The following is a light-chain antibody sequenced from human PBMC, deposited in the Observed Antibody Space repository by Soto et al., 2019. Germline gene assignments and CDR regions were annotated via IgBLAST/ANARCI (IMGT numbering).Light chain of an antibody. J-gene: IGKJ1*01. Sequence: DIQMTQSPSSLSASVGDRVTITCRASQGISTSLNWYQQKPGEAPKLLIYAASSLQSGVPSRFSGSGSETDFTLTISSLQPEDFATYSCQHSTTWTFGQGTKVDIK. CDR2: AAS. CDR3: QHSTTWT. CDR1: QGISTS. V-gene: IGKV1-39*01.